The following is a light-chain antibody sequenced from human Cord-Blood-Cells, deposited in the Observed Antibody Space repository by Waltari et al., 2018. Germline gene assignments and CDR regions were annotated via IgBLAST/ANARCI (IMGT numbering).Light chain of an antibody. CDR3: CSYAGSSTSYV. CDR2: EGS. J-gene: IGLJ1*01. CDR1: SSDVGSYNL. V-gene: IGLV2-23*01. Sequence: QSALTQPASVSWSPGQSITISCTGTSSDVGSYNLVSWYQQHPGKAPKLMIYEGSKRPSGVSNRFSGSKSGNTASLTISGLQAEDEADYYCCSYAGSSTSYVVGTGTKVTVL.